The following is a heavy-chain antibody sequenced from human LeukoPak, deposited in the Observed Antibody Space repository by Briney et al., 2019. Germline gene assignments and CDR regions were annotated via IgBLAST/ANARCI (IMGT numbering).Heavy chain of an antibody. D-gene: IGHD5-18*01. V-gene: IGHV4-59*08. J-gene: IGHJ4*02. CDR1: GDSISGYY. CDR2: IYYSGSA. CDR3: ARGIPAY. Sequence: PSETLSLTCTVSGDSISGYYWSWLRQPPGRGLEWIGYIYYSGSATYNPSLKSRVTISVDTSKNQFSLRLSSVTAADTAVYYCARGIPAYWGQGTLVTVSS.